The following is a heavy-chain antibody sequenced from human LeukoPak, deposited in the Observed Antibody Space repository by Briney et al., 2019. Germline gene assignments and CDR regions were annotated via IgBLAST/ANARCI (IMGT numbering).Heavy chain of an antibody. CDR2: ISGSGSST. D-gene: IGHD6-13*01. CDR1: GLTFSNYA. CDR3: AKVRDSSSWYLDY. V-gene: IGHV3-23*01. Sequence: GGSLRLSCAASGLTFSNYAMNWVRQAPGKGLEWVSSISGSGSSTYYADSVKGRFTISRDNSKNTLYLQMNSLRAEDTAVYFCAKVRDSSSWYLDYWGQGTLVTVSS. J-gene: IGHJ4*02.